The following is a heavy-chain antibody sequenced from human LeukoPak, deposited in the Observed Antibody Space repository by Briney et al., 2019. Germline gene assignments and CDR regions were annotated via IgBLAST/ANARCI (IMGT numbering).Heavy chain of an antibody. V-gene: IGHV3-23*01. CDR3: ARDYGSGPYDY. CDR1: GFTLRTYA. CDR2: IRGYDGNT. D-gene: IGHD3-10*01. Sequence: PGGSLRLSCAASGFTLRTYAMGWVRQAPGKGLEWVSLIRGYDGNTFYADSVRGRFTVSRDNAKNSLYLQMNSLRAEDTAVYYCARDYGSGPYDYWGQGTLVTVSS. J-gene: IGHJ4*02.